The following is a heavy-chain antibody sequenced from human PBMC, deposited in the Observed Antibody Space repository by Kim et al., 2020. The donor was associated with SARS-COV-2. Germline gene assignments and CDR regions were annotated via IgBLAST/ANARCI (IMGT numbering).Heavy chain of an antibody. D-gene: IGHD3-10*01. CDR2: ISGSGGST. Sequence: GGSLRLSCAASGFTFSSYAMSWVRQAPGKGLEWVSAISGSGGSTYYADSVKGRFTISRDNSKNTLYLQMNSLRAEDTAVYYCAKSPPGVSLSIVRGVPFFDYWGQGTLVTVSS. J-gene: IGHJ4*02. CDR1: GFTFSSYA. V-gene: IGHV3-23*01. CDR3: AKSPPGVSLSIVRGVPFFDY.